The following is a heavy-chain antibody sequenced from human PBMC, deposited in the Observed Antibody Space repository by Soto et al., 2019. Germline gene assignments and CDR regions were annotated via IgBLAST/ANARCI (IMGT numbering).Heavy chain of an antibody. CDR3: ARGTSANSYFDY. CDR2: IYDNVKT. Sequence: SETLSLTCSVSGGSVRSGGYYWTWLRQDPRKGLEWIGYIYDNVKTDYNPSLRSRTRISVDTSKNQFSLDLRSVTAADTAVYYCARGTSANSYFDYWGQGKTVTVS. D-gene: IGHD1-1*01. J-gene: IGHJ4*02. CDR1: GGSVRSGGYY. V-gene: IGHV4-31*03.